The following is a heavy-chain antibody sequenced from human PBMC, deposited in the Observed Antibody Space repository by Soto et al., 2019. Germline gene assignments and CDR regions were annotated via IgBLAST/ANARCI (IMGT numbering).Heavy chain of an antibody. J-gene: IGHJ4*02. CDR2: INPSSGVA. CDR3: ARSPPLRECPGGDCSHFDY. CDR1: GYRFTAYY. D-gene: IGHD2-21*02. Sequence: QVQLVQSGAGVQKPGASVKVSCEASGYRFTAYYMHWVRQAPGQGLEWMAIINPSSGVANYAQRSQGRFTMTRDTSTSTVYMELSRLRSEDTAVYYCARSPPLRECPGGDCSHFDYWGQGTLVTVS. V-gene: IGHV1-46*01.